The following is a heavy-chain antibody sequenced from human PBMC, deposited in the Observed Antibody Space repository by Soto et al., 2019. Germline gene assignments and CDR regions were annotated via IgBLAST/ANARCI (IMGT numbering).Heavy chain of an antibody. CDR2: IYDSGST. J-gene: IGHJ6*02. V-gene: IGHV4-59*01. D-gene: IGHD5-12*01. CDR3: ARAYGGFDNGLDV. CDR1: GDAIRSYY. Sequence: SKTLSVTSTVSGDAIRSYYWTWIRQPPGKGLELIGYIYDSGSTRYNPSLKSRVTISVDMSKNQFPLKLSSVIAADTAVYYCARAYGGFDNGLDVWGQGTAVTVSS.